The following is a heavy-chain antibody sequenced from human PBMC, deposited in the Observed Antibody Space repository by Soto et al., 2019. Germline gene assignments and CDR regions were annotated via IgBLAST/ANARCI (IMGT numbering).Heavy chain of an antibody. V-gene: IGHV3-13*01. CDR2: IGTAGDT. CDR3: ARGSVTIFGVVIMEAFDN. J-gene: IGHJ3*02. CDR1: GFTFSSYD. Sequence: GGSLRLSCAASGFTFSSYDMHWVRQATGKGLEWVSAIGTAGDTFYPGSVKGRFSISRENAKNSLYLQMNSLRAGDTAVYYCARGSVTIFGVVIMEAFDNWGQGTMVTVSS. D-gene: IGHD3-3*01.